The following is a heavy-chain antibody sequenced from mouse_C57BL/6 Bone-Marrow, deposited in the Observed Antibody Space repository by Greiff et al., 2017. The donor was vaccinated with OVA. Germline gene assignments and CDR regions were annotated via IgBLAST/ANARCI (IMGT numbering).Heavy chain of an antibody. CDR3: ARGPYYGRGVWYFDV. D-gene: IGHD1-1*01. J-gene: IGHJ1*03. Sequence: VQLKQSGAELARPGASVKLSCKASGYTFTSYGISWVKQRTGQGLEWIGEIYPRSGNTYYNEKFKGKATLTEDKSSSQAYMELRSLTSEDSAVSVCARGPYYGRGVWYFDVWGTGTTVTVSS. V-gene: IGHV1-81*01. CDR1: GYTFTSYG. CDR2: IYPRSGNT.